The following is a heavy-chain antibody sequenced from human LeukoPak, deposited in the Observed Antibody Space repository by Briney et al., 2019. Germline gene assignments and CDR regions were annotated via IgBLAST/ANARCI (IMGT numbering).Heavy chain of an antibody. D-gene: IGHD3-10*01. J-gene: IGHJ4*02. CDR3: AKPPSYGSGRTAANFDY. V-gene: IGHV3-30*18. Sequence: GGSLRLSCAASGLTFSSYGMHWVRQAPGKGLEWVAVISYDGSNKYYADSVKGRFTISRDNSKNTLYLQMNSLRAEDTAVYYCAKPPSYGSGRTAANFDYWGQGTLVTVSS. CDR2: ISYDGSNK. CDR1: GLTFSSYG.